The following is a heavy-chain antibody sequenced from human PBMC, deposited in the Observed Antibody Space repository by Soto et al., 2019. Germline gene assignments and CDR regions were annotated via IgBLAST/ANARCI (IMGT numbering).Heavy chain of an antibody. V-gene: IGHV4-31*03. D-gene: IGHD3-16*01. CDR2: IYYSGST. Sequence: QVQLQESGPGLVKPSQTLSLICTVSGGSISSGGYYWSWIRQHPGKGLEWIGYIYYSGSTYYNPSLKSRVTISVDTSKNRFSLKLPSVTAADTAVYYCARDWGRDGCFDYWGQGTLVTVSS. CDR1: GGSISSGGYY. J-gene: IGHJ4*02. CDR3: ARDWGRDGCFDY.